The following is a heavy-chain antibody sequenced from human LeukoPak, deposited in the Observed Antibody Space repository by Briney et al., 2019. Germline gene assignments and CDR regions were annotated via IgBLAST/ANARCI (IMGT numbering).Heavy chain of an antibody. J-gene: IGHJ3*02. CDR3: AKAESLDSSGYYAAFDI. D-gene: IGHD3-22*01. CDR1: GFTFDDYG. CDR2: INWNGGST. V-gene: IGHV3-20*04. Sequence: GGSLRLSCAASGFTFDDYGMSWVRQAPGKGLEWVSGINWNGGSTGYADSVKGRFTISRDNAKNSLYLQMNSLRAEDTALYYCAKAESLDSSGYYAAFDIWGQGTMVTVSS.